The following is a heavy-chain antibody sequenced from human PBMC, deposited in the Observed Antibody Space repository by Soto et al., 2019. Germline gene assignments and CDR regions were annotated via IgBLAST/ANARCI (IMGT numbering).Heavy chain of an antibody. CDR3: ARGDRGGSGSPASYYYSGWDV. CDR2: ISAGGDMT. CDR1: GFTLSSYA. D-gene: IGHD3-10*01. V-gene: IGHV3-23*01. Sequence: DVQLLESGGNLVQPGGSLTLSCSASGFTLSSYAMSWVRQAPGKGLEWVSSISAGGDMTYNSDSVKGRFTISRDNSNNAVVLQMHNLRIEDTALYYCARGDRGGSGSPASYYYSGWDVWGKGATVTVS. J-gene: IGHJ6*04.